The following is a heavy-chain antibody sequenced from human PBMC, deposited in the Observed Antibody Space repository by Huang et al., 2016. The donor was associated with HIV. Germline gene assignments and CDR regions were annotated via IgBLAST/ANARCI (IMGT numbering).Heavy chain of an antibody. CDR2: IHYSGST. D-gene: IGHD6-19*01. CDR1: GGSVSSSYY. CDR3: AGRRYSSGRQFHYYGTDV. V-gene: IGHV4-39*01. J-gene: IGHJ6*02. Sequence: QLQLQLSGPGLVKPSETLSLICTVSGGSVSSSYYWGWIRQPPGKALEWLGSIHYSGSTHSNPSLKGLVTISVATSKNQFSLKLTSVTAADTAVYYCAGRRYSSGRQFHYYGTDVWGQGTTVAVSS.